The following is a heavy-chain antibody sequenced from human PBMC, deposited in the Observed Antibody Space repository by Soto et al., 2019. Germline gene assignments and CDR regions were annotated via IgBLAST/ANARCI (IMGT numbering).Heavy chain of an antibody. D-gene: IGHD2-2*01. V-gene: IGHV1-45*02. J-gene: IGHJ6*02. CDR1: GYTFTYRY. CDR2: ITPFNGNT. Sequence: ASVKVSCKASGYTFTYRYLHWVRQAPGQALEWMGWITPFNGNTNYAQKFQDRVTMTRDTSISTAYMELSRLRSDDTAVYYCARGVGYIVVVPAANYYYGMDVWGQGTTVTVSS. CDR3: ARGVGYIVVVPAANYYYGMDV.